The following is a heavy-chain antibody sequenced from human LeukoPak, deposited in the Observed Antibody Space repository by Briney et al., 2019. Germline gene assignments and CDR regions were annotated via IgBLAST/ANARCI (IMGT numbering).Heavy chain of an antibody. Sequence: GGSLRLSCAASGFTFSNYAMSWVRQAPGKGLEWVSGISGRDGRTDYADSVKGRFTISRDNSKNTLYLHMNSQRAEDTAVYFCAKDTVVTRGWFDPWGQGTLVTVSS. CDR2: ISGRDGRT. CDR3: AKDTVVTRGWFDP. D-gene: IGHD2-15*01. CDR1: GFTFSNYA. J-gene: IGHJ5*02. V-gene: IGHV3-23*01.